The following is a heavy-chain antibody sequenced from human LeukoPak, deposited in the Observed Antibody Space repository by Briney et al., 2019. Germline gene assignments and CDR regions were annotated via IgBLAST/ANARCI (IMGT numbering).Heavy chain of an antibody. Sequence: PGGSLRLSCAASGFTFSSYAMHWVRQAPGKGLEWVAVISYDGSNKYYADSVKGRFTISRDNSKNTLYLQMNSLRAEDTAVYYCATLKNPWGQGTLVTVSS. CDR3: ATLKNP. V-gene: IGHV3-30-3*01. J-gene: IGHJ5*02. D-gene: IGHD4/OR15-4a*01. CDR1: GFTFSSYA. CDR2: ISYDGSNK.